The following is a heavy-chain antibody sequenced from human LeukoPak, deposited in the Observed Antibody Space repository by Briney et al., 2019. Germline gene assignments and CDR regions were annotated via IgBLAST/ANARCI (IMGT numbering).Heavy chain of an antibody. Sequence: GGSLRLSCAASGFTFSNYGMHWVRQAPGKGLEWVAFIRYDGGNKYYADSVKGRFTISRDNSKNTLYLQMDSLRAEDTAVYYCAKEPLVRGPFDYWGQGTLVTVSS. CDR1: GFTFSNYG. CDR2: IRYDGGNK. D-gene: IGHD3-10*01. J-gene: IGHJ4*02. V-gene: IGHV3-30*02. CDR3: AKEPLVRGPFDY.